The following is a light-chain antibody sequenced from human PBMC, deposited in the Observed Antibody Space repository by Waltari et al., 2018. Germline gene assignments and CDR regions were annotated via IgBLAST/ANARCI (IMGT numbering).Light chain of an antibody. V-gene: IGLV2-11*01. J-gene: IGLJ2*01. CDR3: CSYAGSYTLV. CDR2: AAT. Sequence: QSALTQPRSVSGSRGQSVTISCTGTSSDVGGYNYVSWYQQHPGKAPKLMIYAATKGPSWVPDRFSGSKSGNTASLTISGLQAEDEADYYCCSYAGSYTLVFGGGTKLTVL. CDR1: SSDVGGYNY.